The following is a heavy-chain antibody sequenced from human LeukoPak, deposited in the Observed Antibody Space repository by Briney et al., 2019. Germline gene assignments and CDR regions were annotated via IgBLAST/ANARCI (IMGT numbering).Heavy chain of an antibody. J-gene: IGHJ4*02. CDR1: GYTFTSHY. CDR2: INPSGGST. D-gene: IGHD1-7*01. Sequence: ASVKVSCKASGYTFTSHYTHWVRQAPGQGLEWMGIINPSGGSTSYAQKFQGRVTMTRDTSTSTVYMELSSLRSEDTAVYYCARPLSGELPDYWGQGTLVTVSS. CDR3: ARPLSGELPDY. V-gene: IGHV1-46*01.